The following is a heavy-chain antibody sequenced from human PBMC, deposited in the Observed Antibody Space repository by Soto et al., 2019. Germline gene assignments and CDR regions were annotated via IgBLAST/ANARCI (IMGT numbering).Heavy chain of an antibody. CDR1: GGTFSSYA. V-gene: IGHV1-69*13. CDR2: IIPIFGTA. CDR3: ANLITILPWNWFDP. Sequence: ASVKVSCKASGGTFSSYAISWVRQAPGQGLEWMGGIIPIFGTANYAQKFQGRVTITADESTSTAYMELSSLRSEDTAVYYCANLITILPWNWFDPWGQGTLVTVSS. D-gene: IGHD3-3*01. J-gene: IGHJ5*02.